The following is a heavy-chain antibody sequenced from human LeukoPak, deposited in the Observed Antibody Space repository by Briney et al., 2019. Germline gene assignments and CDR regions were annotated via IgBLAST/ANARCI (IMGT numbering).Heavy chain of an antibody. J-gene: IGHJ4*02. V-gene: IGHV3-23*01. CDR2: ISGSGGST. CDR3: ARDPLSSSSFDL. CDR1: GFTFSTYD. D-gene: IGHD6-13*01. Sequence: GGSLRLSCAASGFTFSTYDMSWVRQAPGKGLEWVSAISGSGGSTFYADSVKGRFTISRDNSKNTLYLQMNSLRAEDTAVYYCARDPLSSSSFDLWGQGTLVTVSS.